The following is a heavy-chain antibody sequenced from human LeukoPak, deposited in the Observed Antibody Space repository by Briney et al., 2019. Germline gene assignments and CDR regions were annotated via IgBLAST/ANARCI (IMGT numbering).Heavy chain of an antibody. D-gene: IGHD4-17*01. Sequence: SETLSLTCTVSGGSISSSSYYWGWIRQPPGKGLEWIGSIYYSGSTYYNPSLKSRVTISVDTSKNQFSLKLSSVTAADTAVYYCASGVAHDYGDYYYYYGMDVXXXGTTVTVSS. J-gene: IGHJ6*01. V-gene: IGHV4-39*07. CDR2: IYYSGST. CDR1: GGSISSSSYY. CDR3: ASGVAHDYGDYYYYYGMDV.